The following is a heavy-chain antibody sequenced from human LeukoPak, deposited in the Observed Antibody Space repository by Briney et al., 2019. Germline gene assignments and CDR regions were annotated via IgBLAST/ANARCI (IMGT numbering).Heavy chain of an antibody. Sequence: GGSLRLSCAASGFSFSSYWMHWVRQAPGKGLVWVSLINSDGSSTTYADSGKGRSSISRDNAKNTLYLHLNSLRAEDTGVYYCARAVRAHPPADFWGQGTLVTVSS. CDR1: GFSFSSYW. CDR2: INSDGSST. CDR3: ARAVRAHPPADF. J-gene: IGHJ4*02. V-gene: IGHV3-74*01. D-gene: IGHD3-3*01.